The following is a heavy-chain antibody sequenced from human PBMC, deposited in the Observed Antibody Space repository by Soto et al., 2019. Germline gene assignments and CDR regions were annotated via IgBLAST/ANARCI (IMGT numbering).Heavy chain of an antibody. J-gene: IGHJ4*02. D-gene: IGHD3-10*01. CDR1: VFTFSSYA. Sequence: GGSLRLSCAASVFTFSSYAMSWVRQAPGKGLEWVSAISGSGGSTYYADSVKGRFTISRDNSKNTLYLQMNSLRAEDTAVYYCAKDPPKRVRGVIHSDYWGQGTLVTVSS. V-gene: IGHV3-23*01. CDR3: AKDPPKRVRGVIHSDY. CDR2: ISGSGGST.